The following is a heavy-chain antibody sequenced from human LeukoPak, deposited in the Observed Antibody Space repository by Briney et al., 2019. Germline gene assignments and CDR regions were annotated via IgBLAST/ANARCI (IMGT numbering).Heavy chain of an antibody. CDR2: TFQTGHS. Sequence: PSETLSLTCTVSGGSISTFYWSWLRQPPGKGLEWIGYTFQTGHSNYNPSLKGRVTISVDTSKNQLSLKLYSVTVADTAIYYCARHPFSDGFDFWGQGTMVTVSS. J-gene: IGHJ3*01. CDR1: GGSISTFY. CDR3: ARHPFSDGFDF. V-gene: IGHV4-59*08.